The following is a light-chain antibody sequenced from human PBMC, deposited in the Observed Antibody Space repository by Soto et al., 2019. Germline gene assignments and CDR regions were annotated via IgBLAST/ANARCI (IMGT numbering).Light chain of an antibody. J-gene: IGKJ1*01. Sequence: DIQMTQSPSSLSASVGDRVTITCRASQGITNYLNWYQQKLGQAPRLLIYAASTLESGVPSRFSGSGSETDFTLSIMSLQPEDFATYYCQQGHTFPWTFGQGTKV. V-gene: IGKV1-39*01. CDR2: AAS. CDR1: QGITNY. CDR3: QQGHTFPWT.